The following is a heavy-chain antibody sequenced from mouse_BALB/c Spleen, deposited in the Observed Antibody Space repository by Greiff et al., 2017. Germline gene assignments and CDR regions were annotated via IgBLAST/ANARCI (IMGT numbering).Heavy chain of an antibody. Sequence: VQLVESGPGLVAPSQSLSITCTVSGFSLTDYGVSWIRQPPGKGLEWLGVIWGGGSTYYNSALKSRLSISKDNSKRQVFLKMNSLQTDDTAMYYCAKHPPTCDGYYWYFDVWGAGTTVTVSS. CDR2: IWGGGST. J-gene: IGHJ1*01. CDR3: AKHPPTCDGYYWYFDV. V-gene: IGHV2-6-5*01. CDR1: GFSLTDYG. D-gene: IGHD2-3*01.